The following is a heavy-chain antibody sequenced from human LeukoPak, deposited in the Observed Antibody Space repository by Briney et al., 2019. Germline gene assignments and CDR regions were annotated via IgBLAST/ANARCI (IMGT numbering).Heavy chain of an antibody. CDR1: GGSISSSSYY. V-gene: IGHV4-39*07. J-gene: IGHJ3*02. D-gene: IGHD6-19*01. CDR2: IYYSGST. Sequence: PSGTLSLTCAVSGGSISSSSYYWGWIRQPPGKGLEWIGSIYYSGSTYYNPSLKSRVTISVDTSKNQFSLKLSSVTAADTAVYYCARDTHSSGWRDAFDIWGQGTMVTVSS. CDR3: ARDTHSSGWRDAFDI.